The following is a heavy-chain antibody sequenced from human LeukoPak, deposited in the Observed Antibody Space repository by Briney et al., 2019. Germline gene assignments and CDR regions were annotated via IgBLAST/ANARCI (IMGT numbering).Heavy chain of an antibody. D-gene: IGHD4-11*01. CDR3: ARVSSSAYSFLYY. V-gene: IGHV3-11*06. J-gene: IGHJ4*02. CDR2: ISSSSSYT. Sequence: GGSLRLSCAASGFTFSDYYMSWIRQAPGKGLEWVSYISSSSSYTNYADSVKGRFTISRDNAKNSLYLQMNSLRDEDTAVYYCARVSSSAYSFLYYWGQGTLVTVSS. CDR1: GFTFSDYY.